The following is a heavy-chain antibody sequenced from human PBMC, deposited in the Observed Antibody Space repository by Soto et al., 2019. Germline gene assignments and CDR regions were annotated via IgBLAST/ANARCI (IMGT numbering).Heavy chain of an antibody. J-gene: IGHJ4*02. V-gene: IGHV3-33*08. CDR3: ARGQFDDSSGGFDY. CDR2: ITSDGSKE. CDR1: GFTFSSYG. D-gene: IGHD3-22*01. Sequence: PGGSLRLSCAASGFTFSSYGMHWVRQAPGKGLEWVASITSDGSKEWHADSVKGRFTISRDNSKYTLYLQMNSLRADGTAVYYCARGQFDDSSGGFDYWGQGTMVTSPQ.